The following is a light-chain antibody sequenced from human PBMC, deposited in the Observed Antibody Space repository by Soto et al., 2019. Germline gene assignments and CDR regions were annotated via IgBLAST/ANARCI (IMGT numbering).Light chain of an antibody. CDR2: LNSDGSH. V-gene: IGLV4-69*01. CDR1: SGHSNYA. Sequence: QLVLTQSPSASASLGASVKLTCTLSSGHSNYAIAWHQHQSEKGPRYLMKLNSDGSHSKGDAIPDRVSGSSSWAERYLTISRLQSEAEAYYYCQTWGSGIVVFGGGTKLTVL. CDR3: QTWGSGIVV. J-gene: IGLJ2*01.